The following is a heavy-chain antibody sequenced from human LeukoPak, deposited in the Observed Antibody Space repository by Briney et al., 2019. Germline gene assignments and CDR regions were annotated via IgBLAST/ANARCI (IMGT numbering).Heavy chain of an antibody. CDR3: ARQVSDYFYYYIDV. CDR2: IYYSGTT. CDR1: GGSISSSGYY. V-gene: IGHV4-39*01. Sequence: SDTLSLTCSVSGGSISSSGYYWNWIRQPPGKGLEWVGSIYYSGTTYYNSSLKSRVTISEDTSKNRFSLMLTSVTAADTAVYYCARQVSDYFYYYIDVWGEGTTVIVSS. J-gene: IGHJ6*03.